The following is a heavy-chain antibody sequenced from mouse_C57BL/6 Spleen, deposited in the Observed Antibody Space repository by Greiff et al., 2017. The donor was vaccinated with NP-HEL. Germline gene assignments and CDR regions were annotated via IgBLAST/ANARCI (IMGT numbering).Heavy chain of an antibody. D-gene: IGHD1-1*01. J-gene: IGHJ2*01. Sequence: QVQLQQPGAELVMPGASVKLSCKASGYTFTSYWMHWVKQRPGQGLEWIGEIDPSDSYTNYNQKFKGKSTLTVDKSSSTAYMQLSSLTSEDSAVYYCASGHYVSSYSYWGQGTTLTVSS. CDR3: ASGHYVSSYSY. V-gene: IGHV1-69*01. CDR2: IDPSDSYT. CDR1: GYTFTSYW.